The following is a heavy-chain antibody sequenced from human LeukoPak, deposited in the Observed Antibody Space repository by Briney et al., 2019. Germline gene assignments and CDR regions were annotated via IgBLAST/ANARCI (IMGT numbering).Heavy chain of an antibody. D-gene: IGHD3-3*01. Sequence: ASVKVSCKASGYTFTNYGITWVRQAPGQGLEWMGWISAYNGDTNYAQRFQGRVTMTTDTSTSTAYMELRSLRSDDTAVYYCARRVVINSYYYYYMDVWGKGTTVTVSS. V-gene: IGHV1-18*01. J-gene: IGHJ6*03. CDR2: ISAYNGDT. CDR3: ARRVVINSYYYYYMDV. CDR1: GYTFTNYG.